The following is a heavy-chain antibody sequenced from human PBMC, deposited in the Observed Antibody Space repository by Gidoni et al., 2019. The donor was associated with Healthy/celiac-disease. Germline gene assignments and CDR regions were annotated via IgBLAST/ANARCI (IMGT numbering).Heavy chain of an antibody. CDR3: ARDQPPGIVAAGPLDI. J-gene: IGHJ3*02. V-gene: IGHV3-20*04. CDR2: IHWNGGST. CDR1: GYTLDDSG. D-gene: IGHD6-13*01. Sequence: QLLESGGGVVRPGGALRIACAASGYTLDDSGLIWVRQAPGKGLELVSGIHWNGGSTVYADSVKGRFTISRDNANNSLYLQMNSLRAEDKALYYCARDQPPGIVAAGPLDIWGQVTMVTVSS.